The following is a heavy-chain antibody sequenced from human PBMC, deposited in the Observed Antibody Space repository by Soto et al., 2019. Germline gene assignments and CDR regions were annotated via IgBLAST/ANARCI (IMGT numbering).Heavy chain of an antibody. V-gene: IGHV4-39*01. Sequence: SETLSLTCTVSGGSISSSSYYWGWIRQPPGKGLEWIGSIYYSGSTYYNPSLKSRVTISVDTSKNQFSLKLSSVTAADTAVYYCARHVGISAITYYFAYWGQGTLVTVSS. D-gene: IGHD1-20*01. CDR2: IYYSGST. CDR3: ARHVGISAITYYFAY. J-gene: IGHJ4*02. CDR1: GGSISSSSYY.